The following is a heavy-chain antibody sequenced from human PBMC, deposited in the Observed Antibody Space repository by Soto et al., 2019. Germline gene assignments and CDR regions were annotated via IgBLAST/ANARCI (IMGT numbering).Heavy chain of an antibody. J-gene: IGHJ5*02. Sequence: GASVKVSCKVSGYTFNSYGISWVRQAPGQGLEWMGWSSAYNGNINYAQKFQGRVTMTTDTSTSTAYMELRSLRSDDTAVYYCASLIGDCSGGSCPFDPWGQGTRVTVSS. CDR2: SSAYNGNI. D-gene: IGHD2-15*01. CDR1: GYTFNSYG. CDR3: ASLIGDCSGGSCPFDP. V-gene: IGHV1-18*04.